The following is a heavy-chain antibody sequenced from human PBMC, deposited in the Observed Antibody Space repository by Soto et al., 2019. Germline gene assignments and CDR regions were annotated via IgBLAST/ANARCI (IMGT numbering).Heavy chain of an antibody. D-gene: IGHD4-17*01. Sequence: SVKVSCKASGYTFTTYYINWVRQAPGQGLEWMGWINPNTGATNYAQKFQGWVTLTRDTSVTTAYMEVSRLTSGDTAVYFCARSVTTHLAADFWGQGTLVTVSS. CDR1: GYTFTTYY. J-gene: IGHJ4*02. V-gene: IGHV1-2*04. CDR3: ARSVTTHLAADF. CDR2: INPNTGAT.